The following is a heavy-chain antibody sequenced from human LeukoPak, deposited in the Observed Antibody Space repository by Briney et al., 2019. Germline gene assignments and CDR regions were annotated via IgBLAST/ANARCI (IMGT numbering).Heavy chain of an antibody. J-gene: IGHJ4*02. CDR3: ARGRRYPPDYFFDY. CDR2: IYYSAKT. D-gene: IGHD1-14*01. V-gene: IGHV4-59*08. CDR1: GGSISSYY. Sequence: PSETLSLTCTVSGGSISSYYWSWIRQPPGKGLEWIGYIYYSAKTNYNPSLKSRVSISVDTTRDQFSLKLSSVSAADTAIYYCARGRRYPPDYFFDYWGQGTLVTVSS.